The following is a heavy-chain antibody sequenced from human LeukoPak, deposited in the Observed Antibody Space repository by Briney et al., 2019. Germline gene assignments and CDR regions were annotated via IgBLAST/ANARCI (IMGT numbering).Heavy chain of an antibody. CDR1: GGSISSYY. J-gene: IGHJ4*02. V-gene: IGHV4-59*01. Sequence: PSETLSLTCTVSGGSISSYYWSWIRQPPGKGLEWIGYIYYSGSTNYNPSLKSRVTISVDTSKNQFSLKLSSVTAADTAVYYCARGSSSGGESDYWGQGTLVTVSS. CDR2: IYYSGST. CDR3: ARGSSSGGESDY. D-gene: IGHD6-19*01.